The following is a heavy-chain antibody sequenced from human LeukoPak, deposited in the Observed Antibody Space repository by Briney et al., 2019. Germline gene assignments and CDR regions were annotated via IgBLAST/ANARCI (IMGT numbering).Heavy chain of an antibody. CDR1: GFTFSSYG. D-gene: IGHD6-19*01. CDR3: EIDLAVAGPGGHGD. Sequence: GGSLRLSCAASGFTFSSYGRHWVRQAPGKGLEWVAVIWYDGSNKYYADSVKGRFTISRDNSKNTLYLQMNSLRAEDTAVYYREIDLAVAGPGGHGDSGHGTLVTVSS. J-gene: IGHJ4*01. V-gene: IGHV3-33*01. CDR2: IWYDGSNK.